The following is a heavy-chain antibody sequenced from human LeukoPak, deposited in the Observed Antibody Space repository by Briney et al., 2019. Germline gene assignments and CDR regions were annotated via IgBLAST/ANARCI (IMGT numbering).Heavy chain of an antibody. Sequence: GESLKISCKDSGYSFTSYWIGWVRQMPGKGLEWMGIIYPGDSDTKHSPSFQGQVTISADKSISTAYLQWSSLKASDTAMYYCASLRSYSDAFDIWGQGTMVTVSS. D-gene: IGHD2-21*01. CDR1: GYSFTSYW. CDR2: IYPGDSDT. V-gene: IGHV5-51*01. CDR3: ASLRSYSDAFDI. J-gene: IGHJ3*02.